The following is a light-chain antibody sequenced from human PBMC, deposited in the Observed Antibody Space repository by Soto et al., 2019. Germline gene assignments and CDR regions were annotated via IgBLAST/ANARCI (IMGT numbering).Light chain of an antibody. CDR1: SSNIGRNY. V-gene: IGLV1-44*01. CDR3: ATWDDSLNGVV. CDR2: NSA. Sequence: QAVVTQPPSASGTPGQRVTISCSGTSSNIGRNYVDWYQQLPQTAPKSLIYNSAHRPSGVPDRFSGSKSGTSASLAISGLQSEDEAEYYCATWDDSLNGVVFGGGTKVTVL. J-gene: IGLJ2*01.